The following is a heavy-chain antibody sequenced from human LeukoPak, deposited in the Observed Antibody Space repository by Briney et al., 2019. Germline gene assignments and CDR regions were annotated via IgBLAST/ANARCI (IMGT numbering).Heavy chain of an antibody. CDR2: IIPIFGTA. CDR3: AGDERFLQTGIDP. D-gene: IGHD7-27*01. V-gene: IGHV1-69*01. Sequence: ASVKVSCKASGGTFSSYAISWVRQAPGQGLEWMGGIIPIFGTANYAQKFQGRVTITADESTSTAYMELSSLRSEDTAVYYCAGDERFLQTGIDPWGQGTLVTVSS. CDR1: GGTFSSYA. J-gene: IGHJ5*02.